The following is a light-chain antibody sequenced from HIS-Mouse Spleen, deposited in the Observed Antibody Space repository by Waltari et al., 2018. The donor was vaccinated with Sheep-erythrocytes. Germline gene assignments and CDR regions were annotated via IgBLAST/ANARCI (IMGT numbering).Light chain of an antibody. V-gene: IGLV2-11*01. Sequence: QSALTQPRSVSGSPGQSVTISCTGTSSDVGGYNYVSWYQQHPGKAPKLMIYDVSKRPSGVPDRFSGSKSGNTASLTISGLQAEDEADYYCCSYAGRYNHVFATGTKVTVL. CDR2: DVS. CDR1: SSDVGGYNY. CDR3: CSYAGRYNHV. J-gene: IGLJ1*01.